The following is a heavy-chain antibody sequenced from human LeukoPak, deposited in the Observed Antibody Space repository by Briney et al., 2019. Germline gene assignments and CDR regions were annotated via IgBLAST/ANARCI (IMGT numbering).Heavy chain of an antibody. CDR3: ARVAYSSSWHGHYFDY. CDR2: VSGRGGST. CDR1: GFTFSSYA. Sequence: LAGGSLRLSCAASGFTFSSYAMSWVRQAPGKGLEWVSGVSGRGGSTYYADSVKGRFTISRDNAKNSLYLQMNSLRAEDTAVYYCARVAYSSSWHGHYFDYWGQGTLVTVSS. J-gene: IGHJ4*02. D-gene: IGHD6-13*01. V-gene: IGHV3-23*01.